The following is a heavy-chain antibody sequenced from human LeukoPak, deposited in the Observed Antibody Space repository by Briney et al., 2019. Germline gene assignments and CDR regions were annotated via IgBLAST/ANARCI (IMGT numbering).Heavy chain of an antibody. CDR2: INHSGST. J-gene: IGHJ3*02. CDR3: ARGTSDSSGYYYGAFDI. CDR1: GGSISSGSYY. V-gene: IGHV4-39*07. Sequence: SETLSLTCTVSGGSISSGSYYWSWIRQPPGKGLEWIGEINHSGSTNYNPSLKSRVTISVDTSKNQFSLKLSSVTAADTAVYYCARGTSDSSGYYYGAFDIWGQGTMVTVSS. D-gene: IGHD3-22*01.